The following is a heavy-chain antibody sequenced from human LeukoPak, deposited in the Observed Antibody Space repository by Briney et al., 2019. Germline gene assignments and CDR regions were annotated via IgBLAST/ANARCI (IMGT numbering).Heavy chain of an antibody. Sequence: SETLSLTCAVYGGSFSNYYWSWIRQRPGKGLEWIGEINDSGRINYNPSLMSRVTVSVDTSKNQFSLRLTSVTATDTAVYYCARRWNYGRNYYIDVWGKGATVSVSS. CDR1: GGSFSNYY. D-gene: IGHD1-7*01. V-gene: IGHV4-34*01. CDR3: ARRWNYGRNYYIDV. CDR2: INDSGRI. J-gene: IGHJ6*03.